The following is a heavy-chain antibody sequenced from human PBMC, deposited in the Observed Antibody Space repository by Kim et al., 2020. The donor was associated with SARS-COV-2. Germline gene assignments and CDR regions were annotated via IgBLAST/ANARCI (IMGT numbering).Heavy chain of an antibody. CDR2: IYYSGST. CDR1: GGSISSSSYY. CDR3: ASGGGLNDY. D-gene: IGHD2-15*01. V-gene: IGHV4-39*01. J-gene: IGHJ4*02. Sequence: SETLSLTCTVSGGSISSSSYYWGWIRQPPGKGLEWIGSIYYSGSTYYNPSLKSRVTISVDTSKNQFSLKLSSVTAADTAVYYCASGGGLNDYWGQGTLVTVSS.